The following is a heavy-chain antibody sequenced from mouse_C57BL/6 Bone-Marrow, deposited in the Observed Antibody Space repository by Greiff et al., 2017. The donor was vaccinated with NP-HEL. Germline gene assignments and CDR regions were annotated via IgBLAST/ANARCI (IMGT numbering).Heavy chain of an antibody. CDR2: ITHSGET. CDR3: AGDRTGYYGAPRYFDV. Sequence: VKLMESGPGLVKPSQSLFLTCSITGFPITSGYYWIWIRQSPGKPLEWMGYITHSGETFYNPSLQSPISITRETSKNQFFLQLNSVTTEDTAMYYCAGDRTGYYGAPRYFDVWGTGTTVTVSS. CDR1: GFPITSGYY. D-gene: IGHD2-1*01. V-gene: IGHV12-3*01. J-gene: IGHJ1*03.